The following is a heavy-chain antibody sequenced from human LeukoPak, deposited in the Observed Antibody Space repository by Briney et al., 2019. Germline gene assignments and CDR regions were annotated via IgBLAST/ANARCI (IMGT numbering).Heavy chain of an antibody. D-gene: IGHD6-19*01. CDR1: GFTFDDYA. V-gene: IGHV3-9*01. CDR2: ISWNSGGI. CDR3: AKGKKMTVAGLFDY. Sequence: GRSLRLSCAASGFTFDDYAMHWVRQAPGKGLEWVSGISWNSGGIGYADSVKGRFTISRDNAKNSLYLQMNSLRADDTALYYCAKGKKMTVAGLFDYWGQRTLVTVSS. J-gene: IGHJ4*02.